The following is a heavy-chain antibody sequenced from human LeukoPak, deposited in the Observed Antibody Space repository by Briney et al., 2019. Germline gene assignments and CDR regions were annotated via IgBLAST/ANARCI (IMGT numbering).Heavy chain of an antibody. D-gene: IGHD7-27*01. CDR1: GGSFSGYY. J-gene: IGHJ6*02. Sequence: PSETLSLTCAVYGGSFSGYYWSWIRQPPGKGLEWIGEINHSGSTNYNPSLKSRVTISVDTSMNQFSLKLSSVTAADTAVYYCAREARWGYYYGMDVWGQGTTVTVSS. CDR3: AREARWGYYYGMDV. V-gene: IGHV4-34*01. CDR2: INHSGST.